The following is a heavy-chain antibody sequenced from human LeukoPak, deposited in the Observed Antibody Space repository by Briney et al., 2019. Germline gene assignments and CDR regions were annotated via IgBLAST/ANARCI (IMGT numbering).Heavy chain of an antibody. Sequence: SVKFSCKASGGTSSSDAISWVRHAPGQGLELMGGSIPIFGTTNYAQKFQGRVTITADESTSTAYMELSSLRSEYTAVYHCARALLWFGELYNWFDPWGQGTLVTVSS. D-gene: IGHD3-10*01. CDR2: SIPIFGTT. V-gene: IGHV1-69*13. CDR3: ARALLWFGELYNWFDP. J-gene: IGHJ5*02. CDR1: GGTSSSDA.